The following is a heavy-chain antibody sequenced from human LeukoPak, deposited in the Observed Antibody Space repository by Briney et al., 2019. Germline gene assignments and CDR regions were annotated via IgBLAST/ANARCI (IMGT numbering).Heavy chain of an antibody. CDR1: GFTFSSYE. CDR3: ARGDTAMAHLYYFDY. V-gene: IGHV3-48*03. CDR2: ISSSGSTI. J-gene: IGHJ4*02. Sequence: GGSLRLSCAASGFTFSSYEMNWVRQAPGKGLEWVSYISSSGSTIYYADSVKGRFTISRDNAKNSLYLQMNSLRAEDTAVYYCARGDTAMAHLYYFDYWGQGTLVTVSS. D-gene: IGHD5-18*01.